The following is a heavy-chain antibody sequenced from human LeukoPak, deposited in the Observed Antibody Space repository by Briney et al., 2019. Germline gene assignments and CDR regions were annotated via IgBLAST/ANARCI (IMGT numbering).Heavy chain of an antibody. J-gene: IGHJ5*02. Sequence: GASVKLSCKASGYTFTSYGISWVRQAPGQGLEWMGWISAYNGNTNYAQKLQGRVTMTTDTSTSTAYMELRSLRSDDTAVYYCARDGHSQDYYDSSGQNWFDPWGQGTLVTVSS. CDR1: GYTFTSYG. D-gene: IGHD3-22*01. CDR2: ISAYNGNT. CDR3: ARDGHSQDYYDSSGQNWFDP. V-gene: IGHV1-18*01.